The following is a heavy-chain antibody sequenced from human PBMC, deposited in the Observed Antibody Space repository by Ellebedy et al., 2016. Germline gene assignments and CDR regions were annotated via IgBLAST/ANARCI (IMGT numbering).Heavy chain of an antibody. CDR1: GYTFTSYG. V-gene: IGHV1-8*02. Sequence: ASVKVSCXASGYTFTSYGINWVRQATGQGLEWMGWMNPNSGNTGYAQKFQGRVTMTRNTSISTAYMELSSLRSEDTAVYYCARVIGYCSSTSCRQDAFDIWGQGTMVTVSS. J-gene: IGHJ3*02. D-gene: IGHD2-2*03. CDR2: MNPNSGNT. CDR3: ARVIGYCSSTSCRQDAFDI.